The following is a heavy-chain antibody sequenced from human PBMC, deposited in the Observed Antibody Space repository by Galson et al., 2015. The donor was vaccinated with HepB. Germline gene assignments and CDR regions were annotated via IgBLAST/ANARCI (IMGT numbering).Heavy chain of an antibody. CDR2: IKQDGSEK. J-gene: IGHJ4*02. Sequence: SLRLSCAASGFTFSSYWVSWVRQAPGKGLEWVANIKQDGSEKYYVDSVKGRFTISRDNAKNSLYLQMNSLRAEDTAVYYCILLRYFDWLPKGTDYWGQGTLVTVSS. V-gene: IGHV3-7*01. CDR1: GFTFSSYW. CDR3: ILLRYFDWLPKGTDY. D-gene: IGHD3-9*01.